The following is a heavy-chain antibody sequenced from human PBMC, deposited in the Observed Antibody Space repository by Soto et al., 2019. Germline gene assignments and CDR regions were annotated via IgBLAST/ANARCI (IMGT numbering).Heavy chain of an antibody. CDR2: IYYSGST. D-gene: IGHD6-13*01. CDR1: GGSISSSSYY. J-gene: IGHJ4*02. V-gene: IGHV4-39*07. Sequence: SETLSLTCTVSGGSISSSSYYWGWIRQPPGKGLEWIGSIYYSGSTYYNPSLKSRVTISVDTSKNQFSLKLSSVTAADTAVYYCASTPNVKSIAAAGIVGFDYWGQGTLVTVSS. CDR3: ASTPNVKSIAAAGIVGFDY.